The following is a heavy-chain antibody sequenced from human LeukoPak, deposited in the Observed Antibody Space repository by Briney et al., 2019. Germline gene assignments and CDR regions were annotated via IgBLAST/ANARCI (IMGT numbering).Heavy chain of an antibody. CDR3: AKDGLLVVTAIDTLEY. Sequence: GGSLRLSCAASGFTFSSYAMSWVRQAPGKGLEWVSAISGSGGSTYYADSVKGRFTTSRENSKNTLYLQMNSLRAEDTAVYYCAKDGLLVVTAIDTLEYWGQGTLVSVSS. J-gene: IGHJ4*02. CDR2: ISGSGGST. CDR1: GFTFSSYA. D-gene: IGHD2-21*02. V-gene: IGHV3-23*01.